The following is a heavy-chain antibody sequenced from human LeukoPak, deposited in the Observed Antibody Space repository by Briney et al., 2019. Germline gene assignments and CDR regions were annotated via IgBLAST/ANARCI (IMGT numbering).Heavy chain of an antibody. CDR1: GFSFSGHW. J-gene: IGHJ4*02. V-gene: IGHV3-74*01. D-gene: IGHD1-26*01. CDR3: ARGSSGSYSRFDY. CDR2: ISPTGSTT. Sequence: PGGSLRLSCTASGFSFSGHWMHWARQLPGKGLVWVSRISPTGSTTSYADSVKGRFTVSRDNAKNTLYLQVNNLRAEDTAVYYCARGSSGSYSRFDYWGQGTLVTVSS.